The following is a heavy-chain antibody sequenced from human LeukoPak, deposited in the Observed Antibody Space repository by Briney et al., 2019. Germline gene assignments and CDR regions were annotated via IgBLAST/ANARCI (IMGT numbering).Heavy chain of an antibody. V-gene: IGHV3-23*01. CDR2: ISGSGGST. CDR1: GFTFSSYA. CDR3: AKIAFSGSYYGGFDY. J-gene: IGHJ4*02. Sequence: GGSLRLSCAASGFTFSSYAMSWVRQAPGKGLEWVSGISGSGGSTYYADSVKGRFTISRDNSKSTLYLQVNSLRAEDTAVYYCAKIAFSGSYYGGFDYWGQGTLVTVSS. D-gene: IGHD1-26*01.